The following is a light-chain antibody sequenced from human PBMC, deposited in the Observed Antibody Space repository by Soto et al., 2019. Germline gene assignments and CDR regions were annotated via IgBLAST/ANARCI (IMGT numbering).Light chain of an antibody. CDR3: CSYAGTYTGF. V-gene: IGLV2-11*01. Sequence: QSALTQPRSVSGSPGQSVTISCTGSSSDVGGYNYVSWYQHHPDKVPKLIIFGVSKRPSGVPDRFSGSKSGNTASLTISGLQAEDESDYLCCSYAGTYTGFFGGGTQLTVL. CDR2: GVS. CDR1: SSDVGGYNY. J-gene: IGLJ7*01.